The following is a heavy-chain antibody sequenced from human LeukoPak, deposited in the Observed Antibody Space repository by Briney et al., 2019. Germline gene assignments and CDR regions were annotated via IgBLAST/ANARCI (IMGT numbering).Heavy chain of an antibody. CDR2: IYYSGST. J-gene: IGHJ4*02. CDR3: ARGGYDFWSGYFPFDY. Sequence: SETLSLTCIVSGRSISSYYWSWIRQPPGEGLEWIGYIYYSGSTNYNPSLKSRVPISVDTSKNQSSLKLSSVTAADTAVYYCARGGYDFWSGYFPFDYWGQGTLVTVSS. D-gene: IGHD3-3*01. CDR1: GRSISSYY. V-gene: IGHV4-59*01.